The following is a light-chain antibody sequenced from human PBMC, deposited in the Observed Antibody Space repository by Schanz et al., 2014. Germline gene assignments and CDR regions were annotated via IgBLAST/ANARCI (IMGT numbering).Light chain of an antibody. CDR2: EVN. CDR3: SSYTSNNIVV. CDR1: SSDVGGYKY. Sequence: QSVLTQPASVSGSPGQSITITCTGTSSDVGGYKYVSWFQQHPGKAPKLMIYEVNKRPSGVPDRFSGSKSGNTASLTVSGLQAEDEADYYCSSYTSNNIVVFGGGTKLTVL. J-gene: IGLJ2*01. V-gene: IGLV2-14*01.